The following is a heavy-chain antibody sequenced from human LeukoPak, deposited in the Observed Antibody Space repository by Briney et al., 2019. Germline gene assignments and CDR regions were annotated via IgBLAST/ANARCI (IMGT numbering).Heavy chain of an antibody. D-gene: IGHD6-13*01. CDR1: GGSINGYY. V-gene: IGHV4-4*09. CDR3: ARGRGSTSYSRQVFDY. Sequence: PSETLSLTCTVSGGSINGYYWSWIRQPPGKGLEWIGYIYSSGSTNYNPSLKSRVTISVDTSKNQFSLKLSSVTAADTAVYYCARGRGSTSYSRQVFDYWGQGTLVTVSS. J-gene: IGHJ4*02. CDR2: IYSSGST.